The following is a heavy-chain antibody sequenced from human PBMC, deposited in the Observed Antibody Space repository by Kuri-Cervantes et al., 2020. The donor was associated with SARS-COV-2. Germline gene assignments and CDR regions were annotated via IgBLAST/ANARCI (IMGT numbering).Heavy chain of an antibody. V-gene: IGHV3-30-3*01. CDR3: ARVGGGNSDAFDI. D-gene: IGHD4-23*01. CDR2: ISYDGSNK. J-gene: IGHJ3*02. Sequence: GESLKISCAASGFTFSSYAMHWVRQAPGKGLEWVAVISYDGSNKYYADSVKGRFTISRDNSKNTLYLQMNGLRAEDTAVYYCARVGGGNSDAFDIWGQGTMVTVSS. CDR1: GFTFSSYA.